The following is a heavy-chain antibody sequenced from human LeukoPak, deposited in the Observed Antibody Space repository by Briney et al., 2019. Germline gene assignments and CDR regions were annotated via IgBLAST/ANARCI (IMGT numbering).Heavy chain of an antibody. V-gene: IGHV4-59*01. J-gene: IGHJ3*02. D-gene: IGHD6-19*01. CDR3: ARVPWLVPNRDAFDI. CDR2: IYYSGST. CDR1: GGSISSYY. Sequence: SETLSLTCTVSGGSISSYYWSWIRQPPGKGLEWIGYIYYSGSTNYNPSLKSRVTISVDTSKNQFSLKLSSVTAADTAVYYCARVPWLVPNRDAFDIWGQGTMVTVSS.